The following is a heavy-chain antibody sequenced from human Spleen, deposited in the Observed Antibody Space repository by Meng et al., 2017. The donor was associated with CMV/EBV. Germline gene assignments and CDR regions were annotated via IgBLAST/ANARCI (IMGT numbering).Heavy chain of an antibody. J-gene: IGHJ5*02. Sequence: SGPTLVKPKQTLTLTCSFSGFSLATSGVGVAWIRQPPGQALEWVALIYWNDDKRYAPSLKSRVSITKDTSKNKVVLTMTNMDPVDTATYYCAHSRWSLSTAGAGSFAPWGQGTLVTVSS. D-gene: IGHD3-3*01. V-gene: IGHV2-5*01. CDR1: GFSLATSGVG. CDR2: IYWNDDK. CDR3: AHSRWSLSTAGAGSFAP.